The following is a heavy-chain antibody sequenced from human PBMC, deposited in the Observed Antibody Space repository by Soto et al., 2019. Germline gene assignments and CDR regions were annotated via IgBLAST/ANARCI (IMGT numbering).Heavy chain of an antibody. D-gene: IGHD3-10*01. Sequence: PSGTLSLTCTVSGVSITSGTYYWGWIRQPPGKGLEWIGTIYYTGSTYYDPSLKSRVTISVDTSKNQFSLKLTSVTAADTAVYYCALSSVKLLWFGEPFSGSRFDPCGQGALVTVYS. J-gene: IGHJ5*02. CDR2: IYYTGST. CDR3: ALSSVKLLWFGEPFSGSRFDP. CDR1: GVSITSGTYY. V-gene: IGHV4-39*01.